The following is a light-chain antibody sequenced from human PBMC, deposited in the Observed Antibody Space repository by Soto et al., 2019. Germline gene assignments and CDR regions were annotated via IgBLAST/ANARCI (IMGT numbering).Light chain of an antibody. CDR1: QGISTW. CDR2: DAS. V-gene: IGKV1-5*01. J-gene: IGKJ1*01. CDR3: QHYNSYLGT. Sequence: DIQLTQSPSTLSASVGDRVTITCRASQGISTWLAWYQQKPGKAPNLLIYDASTLQSGVPSRFSGIGSWTEFTLTINGLQPDDFATYYCQHYNSYLGTFGQGTKVEI.